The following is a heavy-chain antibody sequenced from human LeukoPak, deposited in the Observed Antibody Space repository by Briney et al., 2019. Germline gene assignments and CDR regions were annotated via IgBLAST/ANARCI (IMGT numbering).Heavy chain of an antibody. CDR2: IYYSGST. CDR3: ARDRSGTGMDV. Sequence: SETLSLTCTVSGGSISSYYWSWIRQPPGKGLEWIGYIYYSGSTNYNPSLKSRVTISVDTSKNQFSLKLSSATAADTAVYYCARDRSGTGMDVWGKGTTVTVSS. CDR1: GGSISSYY. J-gene: IGHJ6*04. V-gene: IGHV4-59*01.